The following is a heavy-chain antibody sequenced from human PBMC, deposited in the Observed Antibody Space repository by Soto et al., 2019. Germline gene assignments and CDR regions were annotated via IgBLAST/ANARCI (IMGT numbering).Heavy chain of an antibody. CDR3: ARVGSSGWSPDY. J-gene: IGHJ4*02. CDR1: GGSISGHY. Sequence: SETLSLTCTVSGGSISGHYWTWIRQPPGKELEWIGYIFYSGVTNYNPSLKSRVTLSVDTSKNQFSLNLRSVTAEDTALYYCARVGSSGWSPDYWGRGTLVTVS. CDR2: IFYSGVT. V-gene: IGHV4-59*11. D-gene: IGHD6-19*01.